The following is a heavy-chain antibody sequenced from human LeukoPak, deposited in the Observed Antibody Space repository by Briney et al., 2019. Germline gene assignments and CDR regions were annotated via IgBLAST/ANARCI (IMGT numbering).Heavy chain of an antibody. CDR3: ARAPVHCSGGSCYHPYYYYGMDV. V-gene: IGHV4-34*01. J-gene: IGHJ6*02. CDR1: GGSFSGYY. Sequence: KPSETLSLTCAVYGGSFSGYYWSWIRQPPGKGLEWIGEINHSGSTNYNPSLKSRVTISVDTSKNQFSLKLSSVTAADTAVYYCARAPVHCSGGSCYHPYYYYGMDVWGQGTTVTVSS. CDR2: INHSGST. D-gene: IGHD2-15*01.